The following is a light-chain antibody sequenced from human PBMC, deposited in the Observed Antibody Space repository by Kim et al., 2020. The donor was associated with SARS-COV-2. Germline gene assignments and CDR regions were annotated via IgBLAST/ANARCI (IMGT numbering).Light chain of an antibody. V-gene: IGLV2-14*03. Sequence: GQSITISCTGNSSDVGGYNYVSWYQQYPGQAPQLMIYDVSKRPSGISNRFSGSKSGNTASLTISGLQAEDEGDYYCSSYTSSTTWVFGGGTKLTVL. CDR1: SSDVGGYNY. J-gene: IGLJ3*02. CDR3: SSYTSSTTWV. CDR2: DVS.